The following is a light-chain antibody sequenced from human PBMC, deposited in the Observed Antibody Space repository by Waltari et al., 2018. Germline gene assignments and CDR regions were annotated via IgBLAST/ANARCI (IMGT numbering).Light chain of an antibody. Sequence: QSVLTQPPSASGTPGQGVTISCSGGASNIGNNVVNWYQQVPGKAPKLRIYRSDRRPAGVPDRFSGSKSGTSASLAISGLQSEDEADYYCAAWDDSLNGRWVFGGGTKVTVL. CDR3: AAWDDSLNGRWV. CDR1: ASNIGNNV. CDR2: RSD. J-gene: IGLJ3*02. V-gene: IGLV1-44*01.